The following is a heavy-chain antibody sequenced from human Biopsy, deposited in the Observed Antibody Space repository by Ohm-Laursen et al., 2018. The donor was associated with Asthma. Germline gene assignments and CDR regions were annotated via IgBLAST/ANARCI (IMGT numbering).Heavy chain of an antibody. V-gene: IGHV4-39*02. J-gene: IGHJ2*01. CDR3: ARAVSSSSYWYFDL. CDR2: IYYSGRT. Sequence: GTLSLTCIVSGDAMSTSGSYWGWIRQSPGKGLDWIGSIYYSGRTYYNPSLESRVTISADTSKNHFSLKVTSVTAADTAVYYCARAVSSSSYWYFDLWGRGDLVTISS. D-gene: IGHD6-6*01. CDR1: GDAMSTSGSY.